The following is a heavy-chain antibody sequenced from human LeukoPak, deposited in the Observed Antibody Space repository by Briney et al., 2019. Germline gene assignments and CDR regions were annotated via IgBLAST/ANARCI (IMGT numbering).Heavy chain of an antibody. V-gene: IGHV1-8*01. Sequence: ASVKVSCKAPGYTFTSYDINWVRQATGQGLEWMGWMNPNSGNTGYAQKFQGRVTMTRNTSISTAYMELSSLRSEDTAVYYCARGLRRGSSRVLGNWFDPWGQGTLVTVSS. CDR2: MNPNSGNT. CDR3: ARGLRRGSSRVLGNWFDP. J-gene: IGHJ5*02. CDR1: GYTFTSYD. D-gene: IGHD6-13*01.